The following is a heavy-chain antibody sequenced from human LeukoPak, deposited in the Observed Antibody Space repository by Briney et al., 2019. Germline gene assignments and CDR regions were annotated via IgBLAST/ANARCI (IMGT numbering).Heavy chain of an antibody. Sequence: SETLSLTCTVSGGSISSYYWSWIRQPPGKGLEWIGEINHSGSTNYNPSLKSRVTISVDTSKNQFSLKLSSVTAADTAVYYCARGVNSSDAFDIWGQGTMVTVSS. CDR2: INHSGST. CDR1: GGSISSYY. V-gene: IGHV4-34*01. D-gene: IGHD2/OR15-2a*01. J-gene: IGHJ3*02. CDR3: ARGVNSSDAFDI.